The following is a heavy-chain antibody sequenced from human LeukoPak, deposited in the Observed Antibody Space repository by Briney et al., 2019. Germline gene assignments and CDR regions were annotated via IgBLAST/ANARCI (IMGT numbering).Heavy chain of an antibody. V-gene: IGHV3-23*01. CDR1: GFTFSRYA. CDR3: AKDAVTYYYDSSGFDY. Sequence: GGSLRLSCAASGFTFSRYAMSWVRQAPGKGLEWVSAIGGSGGSTYYADSVKGRFTISRDNSKNTLYLQMNSLRAEDTAVYYCAKDAVTYYYDSSGFDYWGQGTPVTVSS. CDR2: IGGSGGST. J-gene: IGHJ4*02. D-gene: IGHD3-22*01.